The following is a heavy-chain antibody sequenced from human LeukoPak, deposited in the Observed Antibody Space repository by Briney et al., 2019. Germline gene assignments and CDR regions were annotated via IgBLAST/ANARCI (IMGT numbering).Heavy chain of an antibody. J-gene: IGHJ4*02. Sequence: GGSLRLSCAASGFTFSSYDMSWVRQAPGKGLEWVAFIQYNGTTKDYADSVKGRFTISRDNSKNTVSLQMNSLRAEDTALYYCVKDIRRGYNFGYDQFAYWGQGTLVTVSS. CDR3: VKDIRRGYNFGYDQFAY. CDR1: GFTFSSYD. CDR2: IQYNGTTK. D-gene: IGHD5-18*01. V-gene: IGHV3-30*02.